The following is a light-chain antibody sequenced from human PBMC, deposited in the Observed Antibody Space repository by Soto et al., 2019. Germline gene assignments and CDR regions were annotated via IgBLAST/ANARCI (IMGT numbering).Light chain of an antibody. CDR1: QSISSW. Sequence: DIQMTQSPSTLSASVGDRVTITCRASQSISSWLAWYQQKPGKAPKLLIYKASSLESGVPSRFSGSGSGTEFTLTISSLQPDDFPTYYCQHYHSYPVTFGQGTKVDIK. CDR3: QHYHSYPVT. J-gene: IGKJ1*01. CDR2: KAS. V-gene: IGKV1-5*03.